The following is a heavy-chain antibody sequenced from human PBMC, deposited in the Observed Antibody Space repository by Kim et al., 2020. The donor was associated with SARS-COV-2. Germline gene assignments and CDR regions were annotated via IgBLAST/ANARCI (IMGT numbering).Heavy chain of an antibody. D-gene: IGHD6-19*01. CDR1: GFTFSSYW. J-gene: IGHJ2*01. CDR2: IDADGSEK. V-gene: IGHV3-7*03. CDR3: ARGSSGWYPRWYFDL. Sequence: GGSLRLSCAASGFTFSSYWMSWVRQAPGKGLEWVANIDADGSEKYYVDSVKGRFTISIDNAKNSLYLQMSSLRAEDTAVYYCARGSSGWYPRWYFDLWGRGTLVTVSS.